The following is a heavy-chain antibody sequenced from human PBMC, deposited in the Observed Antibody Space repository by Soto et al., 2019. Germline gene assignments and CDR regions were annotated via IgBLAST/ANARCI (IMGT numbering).Heavy chain of an antibody. Sequence: EVQLVESGGGLIQPGGSLRLSCAASGFTFSSYWIHWVRQAPGKGLVWVSRINSDGSSPSYADSVKGRFTISRDNAKNTLYPQMNSLRAEDTAVYYCARGLYRDYGHDYWGQGTLVTVSS. D-gene: IGHD4-17*01. V-gene: IGHV3-74*01. CDR1: GFTFSSYW. CDR3: ARGLYRDYGHDY. J-gene: IGHJ4*02. CDR2: INSDGSSP.